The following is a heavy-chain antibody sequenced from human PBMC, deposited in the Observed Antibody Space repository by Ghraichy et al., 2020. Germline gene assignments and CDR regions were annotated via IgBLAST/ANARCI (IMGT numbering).Heavy chain of an antibody. V-gene: IGHV3-23*01. CDR3: AKSQYSNYGGDNMDV. Sequence: GGSLRLSCSASGFSFTNYAMNWVRQAPGKGLEWVSGISGSGVSTKYAESVKGRFTISRDTSKNTLFLQMNSLRAEDTAAYYCAKSQYSNYGGDNMDVWGKGPRSPSP. CDR2: ISGSGVST. D-gene: IGHD4-11*01. CDR1: GFSFTNYA. J-gene: IGHJ6*03.